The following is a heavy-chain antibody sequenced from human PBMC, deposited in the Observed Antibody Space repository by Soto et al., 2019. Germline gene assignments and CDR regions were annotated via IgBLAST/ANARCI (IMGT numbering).Heavy chain of an antibody. J-gene: IGHJ3*02. D-gene: IGHD3-3*01. CDR1: GFIFSNYG. CDR2: ISYDGTKK. Sequence: VQLVESGGGVVQPGRSLRLSCAASGFIFSNYGFHWVRQAPGKGLEWVAVISYDGTKKYYGDSVKGRFTISRDSSKNTLYLQMNSLRAEDTAVYYCAKLCTGGVLEWLLSTVSDAFDIWGQGTMVTVSS. V-gene: IGHV3-30*18. CDR3: AKLCTGGVLEWLLSTVSDAFDI.